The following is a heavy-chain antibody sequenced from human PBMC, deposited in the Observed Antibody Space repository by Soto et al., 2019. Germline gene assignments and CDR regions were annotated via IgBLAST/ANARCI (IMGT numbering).Heavy chain of an antibody. CDR1: GGSFSGYY. J-gene: IGHJ6*03. V-gene: IGHV4-34*01. Sequence: QVQLQQRGAGLLKPSETLSLTCAVYGGSFSGYYWSWIRQPPGKGLEWIGEINHSGSTNYNPSLKSRVSISLDTSKNQVSLKLSSVTAADTAVYYCARVPRLYYYKYMDVWGKGTTVTVS. CDR2: INHSGST. CDR3: ARVPRLYYYKYMDV.